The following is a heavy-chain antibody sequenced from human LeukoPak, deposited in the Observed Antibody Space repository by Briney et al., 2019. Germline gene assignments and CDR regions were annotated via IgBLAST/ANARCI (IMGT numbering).Heavy chain of an antibody. CDR1: GFTFSDYN. D-gene: IGHD3-10*01. V-gene: IGHV3-48*02. Sequence: PGGSLRLSCAASGFTFSDYNMNWVRQAPGKGLEWISYISRSGSSIYYADSVKGRFTISRDNVKNSLYLQMNSLTDEDTAVYYCARDLSGSYMSDYWGQGTLVTVSS. J-gene: IGHJ4*02. CDR3: ARDLSGSYMSDY. CDR2: ISRSGSSI.